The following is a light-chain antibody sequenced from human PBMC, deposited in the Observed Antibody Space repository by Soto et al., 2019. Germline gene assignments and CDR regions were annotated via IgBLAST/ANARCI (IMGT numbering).Light chain of an antibody. V-gene: IGKV3-20*01. CDR3: QQYGDSPWT. CDR1: QSVSNSY. Sequence: EIVLTQSPATLSVSPGERATLSCRASQSVSNSYLAWYQQKPGQAPRLLIFGTSSRATGIPDRFSGSGSGTDFTLTISRLEPEDFAVYYCQQYGDSPWTFGQGTKV. CDR2: GTS. J-gene: IGKJ1*01.